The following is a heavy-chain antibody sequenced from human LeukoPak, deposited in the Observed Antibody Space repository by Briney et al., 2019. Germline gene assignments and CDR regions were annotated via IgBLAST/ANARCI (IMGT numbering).Heavy chain of an antibody. V-gene: IGHV1-46*01. CDR3: ARDFDGITMTVGY. D-gene: IGHD3-3*01. CDR2: INPSGGST. Sequence: ASVKVSCKASGYTFTSYYMHWVRQAPGQGLEWMGIINPSGGSTSYAQKFQGRVTMTRDMSTSTVYTELSSLKSEDTAVYYCARDFDGITMTVGYWGQGTLVTVSS. J-gene: IGHJ4*02. CDR1: GYTFTSYY.